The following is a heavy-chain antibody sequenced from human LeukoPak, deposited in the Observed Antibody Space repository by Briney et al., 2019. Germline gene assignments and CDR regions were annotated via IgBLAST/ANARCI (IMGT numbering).Heavy chain of an antibody. CDR2: INHSGST. CDR3: ARTTEGGYTYDYFYYYYMDV. Sequence: SETLSLTCAVYGGSFSGYYWSWIRQPPGKGLEWIGEINHSGSTNYNPSLNSRVTISRDTSKNHFSLELSSATAADTAVYYCARTTEGGYTYDYFYYYYMDVWGKGTTVTISS. J-gene: IGHJ6*03. D-gene: IGHD5-18*01. CDR1: GGSFSGYY. V-gene: IGHV4-34*01.